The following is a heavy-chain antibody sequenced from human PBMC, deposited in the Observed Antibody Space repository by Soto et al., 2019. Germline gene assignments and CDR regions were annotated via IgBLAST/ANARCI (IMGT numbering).Heavy chain of an antibody. V-gene: IGHV3-30*04. CDR1: GFTFDSHT. CDR3: ARTYSSSWNYLDY. D-gene: IGHD6-13*01. CDR2: ISFDGSLK. Sequence: QVQLVESGGGVVQPGRSLRLSGTAAGFTFDSHTMHWVRQSPGKGLEWVALISFDGSLKYDSDSVKGRFSIYRDNSKNTVFLEMNSLRPEDTAVYYCARTYSSSWNYLDYWGQGVQVIVSS. J-gene: IGHJ4*02.